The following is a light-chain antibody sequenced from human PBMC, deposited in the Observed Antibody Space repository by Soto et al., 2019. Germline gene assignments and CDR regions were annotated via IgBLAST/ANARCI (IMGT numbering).Light chain of an antibody. J-gene: IGKJ2*01. CDR2: DAF. V-gene: IGKV1-39*01. CDR1: QSISSY. Sequence: DIQMTQSPSSLSASVGDRVTITCRASQSISSYLNWYQQKPGKAPKLLIYDAFSLQSGVPSRFSGSGSATDFTLTISSLQPEDFATYFCQQSYATPYTFGQGTKLEIK. CDR3: QQSYATPYT.